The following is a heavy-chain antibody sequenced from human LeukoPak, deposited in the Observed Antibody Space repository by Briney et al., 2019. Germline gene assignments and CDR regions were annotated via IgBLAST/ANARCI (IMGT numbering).Heavy chain of an antibody. CDR2: IKQDESKT. CDR3: ARDASLYCAGDTCYWAFDH. J-gene: IGHJ4*02. D-gene: IGHD2-21*02. V-gene: IGHV3-7*01. CDR1: GFTFSSYW. Sequence: GGSLRLSCLDSGFTFSSYWMSWVRQAPGKGPEWVANIKQDESKTYYVDSVKGRFTISRDNAKNSLFLQMNSLRAEDTAVYYCARDASLYCAGDTCYWAFDHWGQGTLVTISS.